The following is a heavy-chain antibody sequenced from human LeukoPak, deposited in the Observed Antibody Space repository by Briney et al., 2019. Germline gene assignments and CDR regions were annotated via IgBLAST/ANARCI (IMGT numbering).Heavy chain of an antibody. CDR2: IRYDGSNK. D-gene: IGHD4-23*01. CDR3: AREGRSYGGNSLHYFDY. J-gene: IGHJ4*02. CDR1: GFTFSSYG. Sequence: PGGSLRLSCAASGFTFSSYGMHWVRQAPGKGLEWVAFIRYDGSNKYYADSVKGRFTISRDNSKNSLYLQMNSLRAEDTALYYCAREGRSYGGNSLHYFDYWGQGTLVAVSS. V-gene: IGHV3-30*02.